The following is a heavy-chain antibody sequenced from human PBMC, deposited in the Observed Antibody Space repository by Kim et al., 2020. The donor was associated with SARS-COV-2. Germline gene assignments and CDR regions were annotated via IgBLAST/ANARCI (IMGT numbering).Heavy chain of an antibody. CDR3: VSVVPTYYYGMDV. Sequence: SETLSLTCTVSGGSISSSSYYWGWIRQPPGKGLEWIGSIYYSGSTYYNPSLKSRVTISVDTSKNQFSLKLSSVTAADTAVYYCVSVVPTYYYGMDVWGQGTTVTVSS. J-gene: IGHJ6*02. D-gene: IGHD2-15*01. V-gene: IGHV4-39*01. CDR2: IYYSGST. CDR1: GGSISSSSYY.